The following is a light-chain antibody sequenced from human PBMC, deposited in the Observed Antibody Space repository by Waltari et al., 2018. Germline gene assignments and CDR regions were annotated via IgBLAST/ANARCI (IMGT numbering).Light chain of an antibody. CDR1: QSVSYY. Sequence: EIVFTQAPTTLSLSPGERTTLSCRASQSVSYYLAWYQQRPGQAPRLLIYDASSRATGIPARFSGSGSETDFTLTISSLEPEDFAVYYCQQRRNWPLTFGGGTKVEI. J-gene: IGKJ4*01. V-gene: IGKV3-11*01. CDR3: QQRRNWPLT. CDR2: DAS.